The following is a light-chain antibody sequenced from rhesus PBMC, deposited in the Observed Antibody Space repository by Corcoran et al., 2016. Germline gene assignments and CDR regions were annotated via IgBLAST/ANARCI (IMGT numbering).Light chain of an antibody. V-gene: IGKV1S14*01. CDR1: QGISNY. CDR3: QQHNSYPYS. CDR2: YAS. Sequence: DIQMTQSPSSLSASVADTVTLPCRASQGISNYLAWYQKKPGKAPKTPIYYASNLESGVPSRFSGSGAGTEFTLTISSLQPEDCAIYYWQQHNSYPYSFGQGTKVEIK. J-gene: IGKJ2*01.